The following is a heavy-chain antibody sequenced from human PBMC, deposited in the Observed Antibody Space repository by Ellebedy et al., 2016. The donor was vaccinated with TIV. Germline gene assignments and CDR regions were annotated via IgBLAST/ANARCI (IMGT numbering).Heavy chain of an antibody. Sequence: AASVKVSCKASGYTFTCYYMHWVRQAPGQGLEWMGWINPNSGGTNYAQKFQGWVTMTRDTSISTAYMELNRLRSDDTAVYYCAREGILTGYPFDYWGQGTLVTVSS. D-gene: IGHD3-9*01. CDR2: INPNSGGT. V-gene: IGHV1-2*04. J-gene: IGHJ4*02. CDR1: GYTFTCYY. CDR3: AREGILTGYPFDY.